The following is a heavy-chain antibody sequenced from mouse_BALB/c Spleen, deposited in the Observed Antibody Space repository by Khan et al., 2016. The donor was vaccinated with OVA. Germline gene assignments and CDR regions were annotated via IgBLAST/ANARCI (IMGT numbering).Heavy chain of an antibody. CDR3: ASSLLLYAMDY. J-gene: IGHJ4*01. Sequence: VQLKQSGAELMKPGASVKLSCTVSGFNIKDTYMHWVRQRPEQGLEWIGRIDPANGNTKYDPKFQGKATMTADTSSNNAYLQLSSLTSEDTAVYYCASSLLLYAMDYWGQGTSVTVSS. D-gene: IGHD1-2*01. CDR1: GFNIKDTY. V-gene: IGHV14-3*02. CDR2: IDPANGNT.